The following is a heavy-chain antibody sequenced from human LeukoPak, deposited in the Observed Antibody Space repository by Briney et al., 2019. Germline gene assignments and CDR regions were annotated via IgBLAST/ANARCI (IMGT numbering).Heavy chain of an antibody. CDR2: IKSDGITI. J-gene: IGHJ4*02. CDR1: GFTSSNYM. V-gene: IGHV3-74*01. CDR3: LRDLNWSLDQ. D-gene: IGHD1-20*01. Sequence: GGSLRLSCAASGFTSSNYMMYWVRQAPGKGLVWVSRIKSDGITITYADSVKGRFTISRDNAKNTLYLQMNSLRAEDTAVYYCLRDLNWSLDQWGQGTLVTVSS.